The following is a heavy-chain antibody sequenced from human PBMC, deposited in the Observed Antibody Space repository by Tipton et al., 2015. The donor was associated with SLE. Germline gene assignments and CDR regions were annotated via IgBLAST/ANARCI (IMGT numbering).Heavy chain of an antibody. V-gene: IGHV4-34*01. CDR1: GGSFSGYY. CDR3: ARARGDGSYSAFDI. CDR2: INHSGST. J-gene: IGHJ3*02. D-gene: IGHD5-24*01. Sequence: TLSLTCAVYGGSFSGYYWSWIRQPPGKGLEWIGEINHSGSTNYNPSLKSRVTISVDTSKNQFSLKLSSVIAADTAVYYCARARGDGSYSAFDIWGQGTMVTVSS.